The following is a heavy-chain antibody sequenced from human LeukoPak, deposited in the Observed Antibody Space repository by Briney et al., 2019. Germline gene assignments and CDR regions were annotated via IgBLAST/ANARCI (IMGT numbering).Heavy chain of an antibody. CDR2: INPDGSVT. D-gene: IGHD1-14*01. CDR3: ARGFLPESPGDDFDL. CDR1: GFSFSDKW. Sequence: GGSLRLSCAACGFSFSDKWMHWVRQVPGKGLMWVARINPDGSVTSCEDSVKGRFTISRDNSKSSLYLEMNNLRVEDTALYYCARGFLPESPGDDFDLWGQGTLV. J-gene: IGHJ4*01. V-gene: IGHV3-74*01.